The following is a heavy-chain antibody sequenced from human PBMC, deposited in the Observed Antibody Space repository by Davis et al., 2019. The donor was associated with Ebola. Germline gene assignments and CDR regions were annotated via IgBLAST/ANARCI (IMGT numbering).Heavy chain of an antibody. V-gene: IGHV4-34*01. J-gene: IGHJ4*02. CDR1: GGSISSYY. Sequence: PGGSLRLSCTVSGGSISSYYWSWIRQPPGKGLEWIGEINHSGSTNYNPSLKSRVTISVDTSKNQFSLKLSSVTAADTAVYYCARGRSGTYDFWSGYFNYWGQGTLVTVSS. D-gene: IGHD3-3*01. CDR3: ARGRSGTYDFWSGYFNY. CDR2: INHSGST.